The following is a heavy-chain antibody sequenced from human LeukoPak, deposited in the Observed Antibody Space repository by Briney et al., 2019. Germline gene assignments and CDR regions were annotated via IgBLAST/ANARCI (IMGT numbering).Heavy chain of an antibody. CDR2: ISYDGSNK. Sequence: PGGSLRLSCAASGFTFSSYAMHWVRQAPGKGLEWVAVISYDGSNKYCADSVKGRFTISRDNSKNTLYLQMNSLRAEDTAVYYCARDQLTMVRGVITRAFDYWGQGTLVTVSS. V-gene: IGHV3-30-3*01. CDR1: GFTFSSYA. CDR3: ARDQLTMVRGVITRAFDY. J-gene: IGHJ4*02. D-gene: IGHD3-10*01.